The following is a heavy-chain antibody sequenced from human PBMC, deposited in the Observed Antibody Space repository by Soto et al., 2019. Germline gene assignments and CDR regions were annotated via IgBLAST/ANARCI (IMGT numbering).Heavy chain of an antibody. CDR3: ARKSGAYYYDSSGYYFDY. CDR1: VFTFSSYA. CDR2: ISYDGSNK. J-gene: IGHJ4*02. D-gene: IGHD3-22*01. V-gene: IGHV3-30*04. Sequence: GGSLRLSCAASVFTFSSYAMHWVRQAPGKGLEWVAVISYDGSNKYYADSVKGRFTISRDNSKNTLYLQMNSLRAEDTAVYYCARKSGAYYYDSSGYYFDYWGQGTLVTVSS.